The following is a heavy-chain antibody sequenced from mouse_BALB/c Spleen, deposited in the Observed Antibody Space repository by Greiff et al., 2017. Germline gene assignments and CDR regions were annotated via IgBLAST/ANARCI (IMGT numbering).Heavy chain of an antibody. CDR1: GFTFSSYG. J-gene: IGHJ3*01. CDR3: ARKGEAYGPHWFAY. Sequence: EVKVVESGGDLVKPGGSLKLSCAASGFTFSSYGMSWVRQTPDKRLEWVATISSGGSYTYYPDSVKGRFTISRDNAKNTLYLQMSSLKSEDTAMYYCARKGEAYGPHWFAYWGQGTLVTVSA. V-gene: IGHV5-6*01. CDR2: ISSGGSYT. D-gene: IGHD1-2*01.